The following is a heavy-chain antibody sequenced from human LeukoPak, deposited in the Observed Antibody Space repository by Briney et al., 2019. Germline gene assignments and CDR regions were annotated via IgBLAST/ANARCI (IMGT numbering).Heavy chain of an antibody. V-gene: IGHV3-23*01. Sequence: KPGGSLRLSCAASGFTLSSYAMSWVRQAPGKGLEWVSVISGSGGSTYYVDSVKGRFTISRDNSKNTLYLQMNSLRAEDTAVYYCAKDGVATAGRGSHFDYWGQGTLVTVSS. CDR2: ISGSGGST. CDR3: AKDGVATAGRGSHFDY. D-gene: IGHD6-13*01. CDR1: GFTLSSYA. J-gene: IGHJ4*02.